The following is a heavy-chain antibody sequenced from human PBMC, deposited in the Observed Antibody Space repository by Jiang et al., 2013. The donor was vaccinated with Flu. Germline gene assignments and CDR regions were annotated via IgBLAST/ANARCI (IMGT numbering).Heavy chain of an antibody. CDR2: INPGSGDT. V-gene: IGHV1-3*01. CDR1: GYIFTLYS. CDR3: VLPRTTGTINVQYYGMNV. Sequence: GAEVKKPGASVKISCEASGYIFTLYSMHWVRQAPGESPEWMGWINPGSGDTQYSQKFQGRVTIMRDTSANIVHMDLNNLRSEDTAVYYCVLPRTTGTINVQYYGMNVWGQGTTVTVSS. J-gene: IGHJ6*02. D-gene: IGHD1-1*01.